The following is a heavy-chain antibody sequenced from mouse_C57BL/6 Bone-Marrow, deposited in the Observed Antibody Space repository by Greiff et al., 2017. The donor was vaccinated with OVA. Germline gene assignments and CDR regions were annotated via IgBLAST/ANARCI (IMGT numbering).Heavy chain of an antibody. V-gene: IGHV14-4*01. Sequence: VQLQQSGAELVRPGASVKLSCTASGFNIKDDYMHWVKQRPEQGLEWIGWLDPENGDTEYASKFQGKATITADTSSNTAYLQLSSLTSEDTAVYYCTRLTGTHYYAMDYWGQGTSVTVSS. CDR3: TRLTGTHYYAMDY. CDR2: LDPENGDT. J-gene: IGHJ4*01. D-gene: IGHD4-1*01. CDR1: GFNIKDDY.